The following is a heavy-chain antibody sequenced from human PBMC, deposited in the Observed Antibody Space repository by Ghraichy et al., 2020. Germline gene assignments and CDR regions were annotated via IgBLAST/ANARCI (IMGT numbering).Heavy chain of an antibody. CDR2: IKQDGSEK. CDR3: ARSLVVQGVIDAFDI. CDR1: RFTFSSYW. D-gene: IGHD3-10*01. V-gene: IGHV3-7*01. Sequence: GGSLRLSCAASRFTFSSYWMSWVRQAPCKVLEWVANIKQDGSEKYYVDSVKGRFTISRDNAKNSLYLQMNSLRAEDTAVYYCARSLVVQGVIDAFDIWGQGTMVTVSS. J-gene: IGHJ3*02.